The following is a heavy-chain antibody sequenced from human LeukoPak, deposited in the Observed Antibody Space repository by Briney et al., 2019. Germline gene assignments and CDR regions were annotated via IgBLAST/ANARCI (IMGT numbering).Heavy chain of an antibody. J-gene: IGHJ6*03. CDR3: ARAHILVPAATYYYYMDV. CDR1: GCTFTSYD. Sequence: GPVKVSCKASGCTFTSYDINWVRQATGQGLEWMGWMNPNSGNTGYAQKFQGRVTMTRNTSISTAYMELSSLRSEDTAVYYCARAHILVPAATYYYYMDVWGKGTTVTVSS. V-gene: IGHV1-8*02. D-gene: IGHD2-2*01. CDR2: MNPNSGNT.